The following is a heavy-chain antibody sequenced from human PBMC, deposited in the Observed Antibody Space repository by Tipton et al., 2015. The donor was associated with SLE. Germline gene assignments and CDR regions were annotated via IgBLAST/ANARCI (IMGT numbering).Heavy chain of an antibody. Sequence: TLSLTCTVSGASMSDYYWSWIRQPPGKGLEWIGYIHYSGTTNYNPSLKSRVTMSVDTSKNQFSLNLRSVTAADTAMYYCARPRERDYNDAFDIWGQGTMVIVSS. D-gene: IGHD4-11*01. CDR3: ARPRERDYNDAFDI. CDR2: IHYSGTT. V-gene: IGHV4-59*01. J-gene: IGHJ3*02. CDR1: GASMSDYY.